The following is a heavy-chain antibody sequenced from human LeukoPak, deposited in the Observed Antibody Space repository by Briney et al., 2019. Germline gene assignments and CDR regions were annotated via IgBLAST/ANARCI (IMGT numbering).Heavy chain of an antibody. V-gene: IGHV4-4*07. CDR3: ARETRDSIGYYCDY. CDR1: GGSISSYF. D-gene: IGHD3-22*01. CDR2: IYTSGST. Sequence: SSETLSPTCTVSGGSISSYFCNWIRQSAGKGLEWIGRIYTSGSTNYNPSLKSRVTMSVDTSKNQFSLKLSSVTAADTAVYYCARETRDSIGYYCDYWGQGTLVTVSS. J-gene: IGHJ4*02.